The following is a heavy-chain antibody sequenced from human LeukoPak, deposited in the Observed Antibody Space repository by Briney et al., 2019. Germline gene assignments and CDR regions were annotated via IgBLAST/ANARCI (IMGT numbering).Heavy chain of an antibody. CDR3: ARVRRDGYNYYFDY. Sequence: PSETLSLTCTVSGGSIRSYYWSWLRQPAGKGLEWIGRIYSSGSTNYNPSLKSRVTMSVDTSKNQFSLKLSSVTAADTAVYYCARVRRDGYNYYFDYWGQGTLVTVSS. CDR1: GGSIRSYY. J-gene: IGHJ4*02. V-gene: IGHV4-4*07. CDR2: IYSSGST. D-gene: IGHD5-24*01.